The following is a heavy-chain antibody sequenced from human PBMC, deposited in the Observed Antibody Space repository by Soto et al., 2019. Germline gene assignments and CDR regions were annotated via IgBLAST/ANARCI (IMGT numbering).Heavy chain of an antibody. J-gene: IGHJ4*02. Sequence: ASVKVSCKASGYTFTGYYMHWVRQAPGQGLEWMGWINPNSGGTNYAQKFQGWVTMTRDTSISTAYMELSRLRSDDTAVYYCARGTPGYCSGGSCPGLSDYWGQGTLVTVSS. V-gene: IGHV1-2*04. D-gene: IGHD2-15*01. CDR1: GYTFTGYY. CDR3: ARGTPGYCSGGSCPGLSDY. CDR2: INPNSGGT.